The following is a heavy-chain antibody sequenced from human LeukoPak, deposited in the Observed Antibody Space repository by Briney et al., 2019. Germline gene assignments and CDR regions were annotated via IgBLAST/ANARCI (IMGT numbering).Heavy chain of an antibody. J-gene: IGHJ4*02. D-gene: IGHD6-19*01. Sequence: GGSLRLSCAASGFTFSSYAVSWVRQAPGKGLEWVSAISGSGGGTYYADSVKGRFTISRDNSKDTLYLQMNSLSTEDTAIYYCAKTTTGYSSGRYPGWPVDYWGQGTLVTVSS. CDR3: AKTTTGYSSGRYPGWPVDY. CDR2: ISGSGGGT. CDR1: GFTFSSYA. V-gene: IGHV3-23*01.